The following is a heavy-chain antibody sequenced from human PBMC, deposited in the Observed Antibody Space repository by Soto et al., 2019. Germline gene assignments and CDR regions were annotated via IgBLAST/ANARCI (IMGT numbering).Heavy chain of an antibody. V-gene: IGHV1-46*01. Sequence: ASVKVSCKASGYTFTSYYMHRVRQAPGQGLEWMGIINPSGGSTSYAQKFQGRVTMTRDTSTSTVYMELSSLRPEDTAVYYCARGARVAAASGDWFDPWGQGTLVTVSS. CDR1: GYTFTSYY. D-gene: IGHD6-13*01. CDR3: ARGARVAAASGDWFDP. CDR2: INPSGGST. J-gene: IGHJ5*02.